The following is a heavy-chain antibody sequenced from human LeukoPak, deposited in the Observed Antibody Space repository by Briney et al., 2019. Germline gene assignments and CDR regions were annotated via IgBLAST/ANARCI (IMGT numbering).Heavy chain of an antibody. V-gene: IGHV1-24*01. D-gene: IGHD3-10*01. CDR2: LSPRDGET. J-gene: IGHJ4*02. Sequence: ASVKVSCTVSGSTLTTIPIDWVRQAPGKGLEWMGSLSPRDGETSHAQKFKGRFNMTADTATDIAYMEMSSLESGDTAVYYCATGAMVYDFWGQGTLVTVSS. CDR1: GSTLTTIP. CDR3: ATGAMVYDF.